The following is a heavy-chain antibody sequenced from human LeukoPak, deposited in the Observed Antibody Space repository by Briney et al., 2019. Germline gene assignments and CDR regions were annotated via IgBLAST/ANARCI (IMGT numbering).Heavy chain of an antibody. Sequence: GGSLRLSCTASGFTFSSYWMSWVRQAPGKGLEWVGHIKPDGTDQTYVDSLRGRFIISRDNAKNSLYLQMNSLRAEDTAVYYCSRAEVAAPGGTSWGQGTLVTVSS. D-gene: IGHD6-6*01. J-gene: IGHJ5*02. CDR1: GFTFSSYW. V-gene: IGHV3-7*05. CDR2: IKPDGTDQ. CDR3: SRAEVAAPGGTS.